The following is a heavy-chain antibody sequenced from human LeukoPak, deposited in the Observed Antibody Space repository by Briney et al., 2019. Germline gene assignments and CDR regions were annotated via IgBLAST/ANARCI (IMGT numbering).Heavy chain of an antibody. V-gene: IGHV4-39*01. J-gene: IGHJ6*02. CDR1: GGSISSSSYY. CDR2: IYYSGST. D-gene: IGHD5-12*01. CDR3: ARHPLSGYDSYYCYGMDV. Sequence: SETLSLTCTVSGGSISSSSYYWGWIRQPPGKGLEWIGSIYYSGSTYYNPSLKSRVTISVDTSKNQFSLKLSSVTAADTAVYYCARHPLSGYDSYYCYGMDVWGQGTTVTVSS.